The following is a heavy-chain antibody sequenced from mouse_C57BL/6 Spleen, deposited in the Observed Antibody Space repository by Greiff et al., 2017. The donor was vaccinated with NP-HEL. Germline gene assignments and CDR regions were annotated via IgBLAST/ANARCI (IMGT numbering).Heavy chain of an antibody. CDR2: IYPRSGNT. D-gene: IGHD2-4*01. CDR1: GYTFTSYG. CDR3: AGLRQGAWFAY. J-gene: IGHJ3*01. Sequence: QVQLKESGAELARPGASVKLSCKASGYTFTSYGISWVKQRTGQGLEWIGEIYPRSGNTYYNEKFKGKATLTADKSSSTAYMELRSLTSEDSAVYFCAGLRQGAWFAYWGQGTLVTVSA. V-gene: IGHV1-81*01.